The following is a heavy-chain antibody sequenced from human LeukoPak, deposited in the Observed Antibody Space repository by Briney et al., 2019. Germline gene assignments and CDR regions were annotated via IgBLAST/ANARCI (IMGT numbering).Heavy chain of an antibody. CDR2: IYYSGST. CDR1: GGSISSSSYY. J-gene: IGHJ4*02. Sequence: PSETLSLTCTVSGGSISSSSYYWGWIRQPPGKGLEWIGSIYYSGSTYYNPSLKSRVTISVDTSKNQFSLKLSSVTAADTAVYYCAMYYYDSSGYYYFDYWGQGTLVTVSS. D-gene: IGHD3-22*01. CDR3: AMYYYDSSGYYYFDY. V-gene: IGHV4-39*07.